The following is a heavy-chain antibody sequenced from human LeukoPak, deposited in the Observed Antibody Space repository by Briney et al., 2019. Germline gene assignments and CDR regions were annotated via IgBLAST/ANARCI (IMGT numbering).Heavy chain of an antibody. D-gene: IGHD6-19*01. J-gene: IGHJ5*02. CDR1: GGSFSGYY. V-gene: IGHV4-34*01. CDR3: ARGQQQWLVPQINWFDP. Sequence: SETLSLTCAVYGGSFSGYYGGWIRQPPGKGLEWIGEINHSGSTNYNPSLKSRVTISVDTSKNQFSLKLSSVTAADTAVYYCARGQQQWLVPQINWFDPWGQGTLVTVSS. CDR2: INHSGST.